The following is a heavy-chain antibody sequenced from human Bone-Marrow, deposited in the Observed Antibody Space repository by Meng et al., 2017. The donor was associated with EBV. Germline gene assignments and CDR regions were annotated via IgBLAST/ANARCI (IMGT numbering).Heavy chain of an antibody. CDR3: ARPTWGGSPIDY. Sequence: QVQLVQSGAEAKKPVASVKVFCKASGYTFTSYAMHWVRQAPGQRLEWMGWINAGNGNTKYSQKFQGRVTITRDTSASTAYMELSSLRSEDTAVYYCARPTWGGSPIDYWGQGTLVTVSS. J-gene: IGHJ4*02. D-gene: IGHD1-26*01. CDR2: INAGNGNT. V-gene: IGHV1-3*01. CDR1: GYTFTSYA.